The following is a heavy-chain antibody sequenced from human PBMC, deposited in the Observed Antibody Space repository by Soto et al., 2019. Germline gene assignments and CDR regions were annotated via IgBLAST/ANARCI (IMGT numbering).Heavy chain of an antibody. CDR2: IIPYYNTL. J-gene: IGHJ4*02. D-gene: IGHD6-13*01. Sequence: QAQVVQSGAEVRKPGSSVKLSCKASEGTFNSYAIAWVRQAPGQGLEWMGGIIPYYNTLNYAQKFQDRVTITADDSTNTVDMELSSLRSDDTAVYFCAGGASRWYRYFFDSWAQGTLVTVSS. V-gene: IGHV1-69*01. CDR1: EGTFNSYA. CDR3: AGGASRWYRYFFDS.